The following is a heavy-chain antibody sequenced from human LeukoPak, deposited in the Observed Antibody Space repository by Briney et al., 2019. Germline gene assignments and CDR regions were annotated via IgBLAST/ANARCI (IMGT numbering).Heavy chain of an antibody. V-gene: IGHV3-23*01. Sequence: SGGSLRLSCAASEFTFDSYAMNWVRQAPGKGLEWVSAISGSGANTYYANSVKGRVTISRDNSKSTLFLQMDTLRAEYTAIYYCAKTSVSSGWPELFDFWGQGTLVTVSS. D-gene: IGHD6-19*01. CDR1: EFTFDSYA. CDR3: AKTSVSSGWPELFDF. CDR2: ISGSGANT. J-gene: IGHJ4*02.